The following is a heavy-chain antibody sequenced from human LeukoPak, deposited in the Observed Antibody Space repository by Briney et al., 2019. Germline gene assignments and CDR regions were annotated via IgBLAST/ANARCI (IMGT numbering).Heavy chain of an antibody. J-gene: IGHJ6*03. D-gene: IGHD3-9*01. CDR1: GYTFTSYD. CDR2: MNPNSGNT. V-gene: IGHV1-8*01. CDR3: ARAGYDILTGYSYYYYMDV. Sequence: ASVKVSCKASGYTFTSYDINWVRQATEQGLEWMGWMNPNSGNTGYAQKFQGRVTMTRNTSISTAYMELSSLRSEDTAVYYCARAGYDILTGYSYYYYMDVWGKGTTVTISS.